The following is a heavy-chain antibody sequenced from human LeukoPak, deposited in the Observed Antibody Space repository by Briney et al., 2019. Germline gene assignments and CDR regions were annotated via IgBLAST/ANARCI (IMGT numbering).Heavy chain of an antibody. Sequence: GGSLRLSCAASGFTFSSYSMNWVRQAPGKGLEWVSSISSSSSYIYYADSVKGRFTISRDNAKNSLYLQMNSLRAEDTAVYYCARNGAQWLVTFWGQGTLVTVSS. J-gene: IGHJ4*02. D-gene: IGHD6-19*01. CDR2: ISSSSSYI. V-gene: IGHV3-21*01. CDR1: GFTFSSYS. CDR3: ARNGAQWLVTF.